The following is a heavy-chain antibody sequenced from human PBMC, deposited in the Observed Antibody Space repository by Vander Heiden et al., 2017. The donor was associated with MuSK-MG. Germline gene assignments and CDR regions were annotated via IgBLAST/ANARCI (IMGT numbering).Heavy chain of an antibody. D-gene: IGHD3-3*01. J-gene: IGHJ4*02. CDR1: GYSISSGYY. CDR2: IYHSGST. V-gene: IGHV4-38-2*01. Sequence: QVQLQESGPGLVKPSETLSLTCAVSGYSISSGYYWGWIRQPPGKGLEWIGSIYHSGSTYYNPSLKSRVTISVDTSKNQFSLKLSSVTAADTAVYYCARSLDFWSGYEIFDYWGQGTLVTVSS. CDR3: ARSLDFWSGYEIFDY.